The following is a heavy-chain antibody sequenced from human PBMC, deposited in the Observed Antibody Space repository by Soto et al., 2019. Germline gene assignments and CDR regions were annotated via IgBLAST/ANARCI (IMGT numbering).Heavy chain of an antibody. J-gene: IGHJ4*02. V-gene: IGHV3-33*01. Sequence: QVQLVESGGGVVQPGRSLRLSCAASGFAFHGYAMHWVRQAPGKGLEWVAIIWYDGSNTYYGDSVMGRFTISRDNSKNTVYLQMNSLRVEDTAVYYCARDLKTRHCDYWGQGILVTVSS. CDR3: ARDLKTRHCDY. CDR2: IWYDGSNT. D-gene: IGHD4-17*01. CDR1: GFAFHGYA.